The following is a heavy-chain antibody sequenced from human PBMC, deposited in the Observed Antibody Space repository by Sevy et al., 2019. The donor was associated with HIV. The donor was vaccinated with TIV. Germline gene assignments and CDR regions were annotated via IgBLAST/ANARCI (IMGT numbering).Heavy chain of an antibody. CDR2: ISDDGNNK. CDR3: AGRYYDSTGYYFPLDY. CDR1: GFTFSTYA. J-gene: IGHJ4*02. V-gene: IGHV3-30*04. Sequence: GGYLRLSCAASGFTFSTYAMYWVRQAPGKGLEWVAVISDDGNNKEYGDSVKGRFTVSRGNSKNTLYLQMISLRADDTAVNYCAGRYYDSTGYYFPLDYWGQGTLVTVSS. D-gene: IGHD3-22*01.